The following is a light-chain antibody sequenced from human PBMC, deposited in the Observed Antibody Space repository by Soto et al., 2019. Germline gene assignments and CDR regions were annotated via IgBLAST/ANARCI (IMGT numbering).Light chain of an antibody. Sequence: QSALTQPRSVSGSPGQSVTISCTGTTSDVGGYNYVSWYQQHPGKAPKLMMFDFSKRPSGVPDRCSGSKSGSTASLTISGLQADDEADYYCCSYAGGFYVVGTGTKLTVL. CDR2: DFS. V-gene: IGLV2-11*01. CDR1: TSDVGGYNY. CDR3: CSYAGGFYV. J-gene: IGLJ1*01.